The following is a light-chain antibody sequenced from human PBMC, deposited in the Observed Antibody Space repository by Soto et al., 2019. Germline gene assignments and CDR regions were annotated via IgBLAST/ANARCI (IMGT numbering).Light chain of an antibody. Sequence: EIVLTQSPGTLSLSPGERATLSCRASQSVSSSYLAWYQQKPGQAPRLLIYGASSRATGIPDRFSGSGSGKDFILTISRLEPEDFAVYYCQQYGNSPLTFGPGTKVDFK. J-gene: IGKJ3*01. V-gene: IGKV3-20*01. CDR3: QQYGNSPLT. CDR2: GAS. CDR1: QSVSSSY.